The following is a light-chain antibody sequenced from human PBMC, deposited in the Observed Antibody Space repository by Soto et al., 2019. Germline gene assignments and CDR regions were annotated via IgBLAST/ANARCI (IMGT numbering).Light chain of an antibody. CDR1: SRDVGGYNY. CDR3: SSKTSSSTLV. CDR2: DVT. Sequence: QSALTQPASVSGSPGQSITISCTGTSRDVGGYNYVSWYQQHPGKAPKLMIYDVTNRPSGVSNRFSGSKSGNTASLTISGLQAEDEADYYCSSKTSSSTLVFGTGTKLTVL. V-gene: IGLV2-14*01. J-gene: IGLJ1*01.